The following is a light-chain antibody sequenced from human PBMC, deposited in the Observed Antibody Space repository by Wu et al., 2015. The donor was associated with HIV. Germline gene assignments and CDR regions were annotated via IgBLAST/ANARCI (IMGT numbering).Light chain of an antibody. CDR1: QSVRSSH. CDR3: QQHSNWPLT. Sequence: EIVLTQSPGTLSLSPGEGATLSCRASQSVRSSHLAWYQQKPGQAPRLIIYAASTRATGIPDRFTGGGSGTDYSLTISSLEPEDFALYYCQQHSNWPLTFGQGTRLEIK. J-gene: IGKJ5*01. CDR2: AAS. V-gene: IGKV3D-20*02.